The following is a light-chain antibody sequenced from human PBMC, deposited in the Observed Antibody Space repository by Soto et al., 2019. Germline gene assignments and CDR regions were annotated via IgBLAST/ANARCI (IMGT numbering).Light chain of an antibody. V-gene: IGLV2-11*01. CDR2: DVS. J-gene: IGLJ1*01. CDR1: SSDIGGYNY. Sequence: QSALTQPRSVSGSPGQSVTISCTGTSSDIGGYNYVSWYQQYPGKAPKLIIYDVSKRPSGVPDRFSGSKSGNTASLTISGLQAADDADYYCCSYAGRYTFYVFGTWTKLTVL. CDR3: CSYAGRYTFYV.